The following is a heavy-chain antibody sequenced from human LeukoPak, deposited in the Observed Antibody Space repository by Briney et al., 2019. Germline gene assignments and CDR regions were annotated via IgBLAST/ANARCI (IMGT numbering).Heavy chain of an antibody. J-gene: IGHJ5*02. CDR2: IYYSGST. CDR1: GGSISSSSYY. Sequence: SETLSLTCTVSGGSISSSSYYWGWIRQPPGKGLEWIGSIYYSGSTYYNPSLKSRVTISVDTSKNQFSLKLSSVTAADTAVYYCATLRYTIFGVVIIRNNWFDPWGQGTLVTVSS. V-gene: IGHV4-39*01. D-gene: IGHD3-3*01. CDR3: ATLRYTIFGVVIIRNNWFDP.